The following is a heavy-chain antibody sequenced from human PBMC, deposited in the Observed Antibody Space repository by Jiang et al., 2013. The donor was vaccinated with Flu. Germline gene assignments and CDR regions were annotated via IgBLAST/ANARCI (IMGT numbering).Heavy chain of an antibody. CDR1: GYTFSSYY. CDR3: ARGWGYCSGGSCYSRPLFDY. J-gene: IGHJ4*02. D-gene: IGHD2-15*01. V-gene: IGHV1-46*01. CDR2: INPRGGST. Sequence: GAEVKKPGASVKVSCKASGYTFSSYYMHWVRQAPGQGLEWMGVINPRGGSTTHAQKFQGRVTMTRDTSTSTVYMELSSLRSEDTAVYYCARGWGYCSGGSCYSRPLFDYWGQGTLVTVSS.